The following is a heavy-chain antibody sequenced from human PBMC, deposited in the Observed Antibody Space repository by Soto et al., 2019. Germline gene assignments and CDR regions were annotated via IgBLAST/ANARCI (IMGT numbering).Heavy chain of an antibody. CDR2: INAGNGNT. V-gene: IGHV1-3*01. CDR1: GYTFTSYA. D-gene: IGHD5-18*01. CDR3: ARGLNGYLHYFDY. J-gene: IGHJ4*02. Sequence: QVQLVQSGAEVKKRGASVKVSCKASGYTFTSYAMHWVRKAPGQRLEWMGWINAGNGNTKYSQKFQGRVTITRDTSASTAYMELSSLRSEDTAVYYCARGLNGYLHYFDYWGQGTLVTVSS.